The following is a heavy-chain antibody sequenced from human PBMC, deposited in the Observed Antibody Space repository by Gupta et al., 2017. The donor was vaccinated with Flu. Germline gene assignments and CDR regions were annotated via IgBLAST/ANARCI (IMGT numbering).Heavy chain of an antibody. CDR1: GFAFNNYA. CDR3: AKSQVGGSYVRECDY. V-gene: IGHV3-23*01. D-gene: IGHD3-16*01. CDR2: ISGSGAYT. Sequence: EVQLLESGGGLIQPGGSLRLSCAASGFAFNNYAMSWVRQTPGKGLEWVSSISGSGAYTFYADSVKGRFTISRDSSENTLYLQLNSLRVTDTAVYYCAKSQVGGSYVRECDYWGQGTLVTVSS. J-gene: IGHJ4*02.